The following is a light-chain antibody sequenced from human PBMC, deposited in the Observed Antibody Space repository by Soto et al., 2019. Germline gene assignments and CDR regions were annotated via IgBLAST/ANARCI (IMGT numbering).Light chain of an antibody. CDR2: LHSDGSH. J-gene: IGLJ2*01. CDR1: SGHSSYS. V-gene: IGLV4-69*01. Sequence: QTVVTQSPSASASLGASVKLTCTLSSGHSSYSIAWHQQQPEKGPRYLMKLHSDGSHRKGDGIPDRFSGSSSGAERYLTISRLQSEDEADYYCQTWGTGFRVFGGGTKLTVL. CDR3: QTWGTGFRV.